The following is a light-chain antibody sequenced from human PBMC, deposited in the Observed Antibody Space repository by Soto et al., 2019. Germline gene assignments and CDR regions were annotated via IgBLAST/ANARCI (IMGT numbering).Light chain of an antibody. CDR3: QQRSNWPPVIT. V-gene: IGKV3-11*01. J-gene: IGKJ5*01. CDR1: QSFSSY. Sequence: EIVLTQSPATLSLSPGERATLSCRASQSFSSYLAWYQQKPGQAPRLLIYDASNRATGIPARFSGRGSGTDFTLTISSLEPEDFAVYYCQQRSNWPPVITFGQGTRVEIK. CDR2: DAS.